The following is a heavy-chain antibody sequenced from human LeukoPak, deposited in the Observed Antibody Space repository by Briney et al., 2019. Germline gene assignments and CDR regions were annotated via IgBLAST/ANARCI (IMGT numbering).Heavy chain of an antibody. Sequence: GGSLRLSCAASGFTFSSYWMSWVRQAPGKGLEWVANIKQDGSEKYYVDSVKGRFTISRDNAKNSLYLQMNSLRAEDTAVYYCARAEEYYDFWSGYYRGFKRTQSFDYWGQGTLVTVSS. D-gene: IGHD3-3*01. CDR1: GFTFSSYW. J-gene: IGHJ4*02. CDR2: IKQDGSEK. V-gene: IGHV3-7*03. CDR3: ARAEEYYDFWSGYYRGFKRTQSFDY.